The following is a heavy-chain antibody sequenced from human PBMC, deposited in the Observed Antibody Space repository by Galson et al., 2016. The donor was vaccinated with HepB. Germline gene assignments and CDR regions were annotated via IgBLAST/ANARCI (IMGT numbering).Heavy chain of an antibody. D-gene: IGHD2-15*01. Sequence: SLRLSCAASGFTFSSYWMHWVRQAPGKGLVWVSRINSDGSSTSYADSAKGRFTISRDNAKNTVYLQMNSLRAEDTAVYYCVREHCSGGSCYLDYWGQGTLVTVSS. CDR1: GFTFSSYW. J-gene: IGHJ4*02. CDR2: INSDGSST. CDR3: VREHCSGGSCYLDY. V-gene: IGHV3-74*01.